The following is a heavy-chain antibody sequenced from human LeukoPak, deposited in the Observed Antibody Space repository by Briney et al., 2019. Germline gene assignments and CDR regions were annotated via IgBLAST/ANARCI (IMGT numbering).Heavy chain of an antibody. CDR3: ARDPYYYDSSGSLGEGFDY. D-gene: IGHD3-22*01. Sequence: SVKVSCKASGGTFSSYAISWVRQAPGQGLEWLGGIIPIFGTTNYAQKFQGRVTITTDESTSTAYMELSSLGSEDTAVYYCARDPYYYDSSGSLGEGFDYWGQGTLVTVSS. CDR1: GGTFSSYA. V-gene: IGHV1-69*05. CDR2: IIPIFGTT. J-gene: IGHJ4*02.